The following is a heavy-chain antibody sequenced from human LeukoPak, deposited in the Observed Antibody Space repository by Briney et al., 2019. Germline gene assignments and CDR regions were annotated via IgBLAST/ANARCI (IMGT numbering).Heavy chain of an antibody. D-gene: IGHD2-2*01. CDR2: FCNSGSI. Sequence: SETLSLTCTVSGGSITTYNWNWIRQSPGKGLEWIGYFCNSGSINYNPSLKSRVSISADTSKNQFSLKLTSVTAADTTVYYCARGGGCTSFSCDFDFWGQGTLVTVSS. CDR3: ARGGGCTSFSCDFDF. J-gene: IGHJ4*02. V-gene: IGHV4-59*01. CDR1: GGSITTYN.